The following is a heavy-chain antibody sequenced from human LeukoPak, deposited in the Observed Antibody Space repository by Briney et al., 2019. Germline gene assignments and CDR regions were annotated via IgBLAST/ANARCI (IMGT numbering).Heavy chain of an antibody. J-gene: IGHJ6*02. CDR2: INWNGGST. D-gene: IGHD3-9*01. CDR1: GFTFDDYG. V-gene: IGHV3-20*04. Sequence: PGGSLRLSCAASGFTFDDYGMSWVRQAPGKGLEWVSGINWNGGSTGYADSVKGRFTISRDNAKNSLYLQRNSLRAEDTALYYCARVPVDDILTGYNNYYYYYGMDVWGQGTTVTVSS. CDR3: ARVPVDDILTGYNNYYYYYGMDV.